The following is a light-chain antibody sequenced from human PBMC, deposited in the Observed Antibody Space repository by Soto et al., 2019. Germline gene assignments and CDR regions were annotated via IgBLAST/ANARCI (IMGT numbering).Light chain of an antibody. Sequence: QSVLTQPASVSVSPGQWITISCTGTSSDVGSYNLVSWYQQHPGKAPKLMIYEGSKRPSGVSNRFSGSKSGNTASLTISGLQAEDEADYYCCSYAGSSTYVFGTGTKVTVL. CDR1: SSDVGSYNL. CDR2: EGS. J-gene: IGLJ1*01. V-gene: IGLV2-23*01. CDR3: CSYAGSSTYV.